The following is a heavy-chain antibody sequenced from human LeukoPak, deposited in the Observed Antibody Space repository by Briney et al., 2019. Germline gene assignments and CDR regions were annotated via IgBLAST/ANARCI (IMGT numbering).Heavy chain of an antibody. J-gene: IGHJ4*02. Sequence: PSETLSLTCTVSGGSIISTIYYWGWIRQSPGKGLDWIGSISYSGSSFCKPSLKSRVTIAVGTSKNQFSLRLSSVTAADTTFYYCARDRGVSGFDYWGQGTLVTVSS. CDR3: ARDRGVSGFDY. D-gene: IGHD6-13*01. V-gene: IGHV4-39*07. CDR2: ISYSGSS. CDR1: GGSIISTIYY.